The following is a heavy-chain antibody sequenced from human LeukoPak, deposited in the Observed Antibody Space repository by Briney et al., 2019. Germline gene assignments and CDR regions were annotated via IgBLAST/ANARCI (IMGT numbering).Heavy chain of an antibody. CDR2: ISYDGSNK. J-gene: IGHJ4*02. D-gene: IGHD6-13*01. V-gene: IGHV3-30*18. CDR3: AKDRVTAAGYYFEY. CDR1: GFTFSSYG. Sequence: GGSLRLSCAASGFTFSSYGMHWVRQAPGKGLEWVAVISYDGSNKYYADSVKGRFTISRDNSKNTLYLQMNSLRAEDTAVYYCAKDRVTAAGYYFEYWGQGTLVTVSS.